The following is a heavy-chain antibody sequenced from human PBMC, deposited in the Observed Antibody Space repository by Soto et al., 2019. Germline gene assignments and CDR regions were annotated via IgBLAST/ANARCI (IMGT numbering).Heavy chain of an antibody. Sequence: SGGSLRLSCAGSGFTFSSYAMHWVRQAPGKGLEYVSSISINGGSTYYADSVGGRFTISRDNSKDTLYLQMGSLRAEDMAVYYCARSGGYDRRYFYGMDVWGQGTTVTVSS. D-gene: IGHD5-12*01. J-gene: IGHJ6*02. CDR2: ISINGGST. CDR3: ARSGGYDRRYFYGMDV. V-gene: IGHV3-64*02. CDR1: GFTFSSYA.